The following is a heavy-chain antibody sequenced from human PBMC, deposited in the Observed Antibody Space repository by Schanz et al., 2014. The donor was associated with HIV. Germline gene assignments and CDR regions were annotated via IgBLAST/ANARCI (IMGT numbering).Heavy chain of an antibody. V-gene: IGHV1-69*01. CDR1: GYTFFDYD. J-gene: IGHJ5*02. CDR2: IIPIFGTA. D-gene: IGHD2-15*01. CDR3: ARGVHCSGGSCPSDDNWFDP. Sequence: QVQLVQSGPEVKKPGASVRVSCETSGYTFFDYDINWVRQAPGQGLEWMGGIIPIFGTANYAQKFQGRVTITADESTSTAYMELTSLRYEDTALYYCARGVHCSGGSCPSDDNWFDPWGQGTLVTVSS.